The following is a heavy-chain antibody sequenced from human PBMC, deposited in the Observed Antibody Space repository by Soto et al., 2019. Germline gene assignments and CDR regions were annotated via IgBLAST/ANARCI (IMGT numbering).Heavy chain of an antibody. CDR2: ISYDGSNK. V-gene: IGHV3-30*18. CDR1: GFTFSSYG. Sequence: QVQLVESGGGVVQPGRCLRLSCAASGFTFSSYGMHWVRQAPGKGLEWVAVISYDGSNKYYADSVKGRFTISRDNSKNTLYLQMNSLRAEDTAVYYCAKGLWFGELLGVYFDYWGQGTLVTVSS. CDR3: AKGLWFGELLGVYFDY. J-gene: IGHJ4*02. D-gene: IGHD3-10*01.